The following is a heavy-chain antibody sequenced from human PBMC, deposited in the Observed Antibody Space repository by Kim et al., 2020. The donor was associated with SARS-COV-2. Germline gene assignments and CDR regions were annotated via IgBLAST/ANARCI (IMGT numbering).Heavy chain of an antibody. D-gene: IGHD6-13*01. Sequence: GGSLRLSCAASGFTFSSYGMHWVRQAPGKGLEWVAVIWYDGSNKYYADSVKGRFTISRDNSKNTLYLQMNSLRAEDTAVYYCAKDLGSFGSSSPTYYYYYYGMDVWGQGTTVTVSS. V-gene: IGHV3-33*06. J-gene: IGHJ6*02. CDR2: IWYDGSNK. CDR3: AKDLGSFGSSSPTYYYYYYGMDV. CDR1: GFTFSSYG.